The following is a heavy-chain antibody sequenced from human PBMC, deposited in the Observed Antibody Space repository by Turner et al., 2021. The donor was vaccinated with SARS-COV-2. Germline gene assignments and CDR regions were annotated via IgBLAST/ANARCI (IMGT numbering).Heavy chain of an antibody. V-gene: IGHV1-69*10. J-gene: IGHJ5*02. CDR2: IIPILGMT. D-gene: IGHD3-3*01. CDR1: GYTFTGYY. Sequence: QVQLVQSGAEVKKPGASVKVSCKASGYTFTGYYMHWVRQAPGQGLEWMGGIIPILGMTNYAQKFQGRVTITADKSTSTAYMELSSLRSEDTAVYYCARGPPGDDFWSGYRPNWFDPWGQGTLVTVSS. CDR3: ARGPPGDDFWSGYRPNWFDP.